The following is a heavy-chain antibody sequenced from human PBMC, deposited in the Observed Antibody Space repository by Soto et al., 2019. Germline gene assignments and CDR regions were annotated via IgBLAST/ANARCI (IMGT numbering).Heavy chain of an antibody. J-gene: IGHJ6*02. V-gene: IGHV1-2*02. CDR2: INPNSGGT. CDR1: GYTFTGYY. Sequence: QVQLVQSGAEVKKPGASVKVSCKASGYTFTGYYMHWVRQAPGQGLEWMGWINPNSGGTNYAQKFQRGVTMTRDTAISTAYMELSRQRSDDTAVYYCARATAWAPKYGDSYYYYGMDVWGQGTTVTVSS. D-gene: IGHD4-17*01. CDR3: ARATAWAPKYGDSYYYYGMDV.